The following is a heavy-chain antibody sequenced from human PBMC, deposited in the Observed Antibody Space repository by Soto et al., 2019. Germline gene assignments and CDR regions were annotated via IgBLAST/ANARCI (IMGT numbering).Heavy chain of an antibody. J-gene: IGHJ4*02. CDR2: ISGSGGTT. D-gene: IGHD2-8*01. Sequence: EVQLLESGGGLVQPGGSLRLSCSASGFTFSSYAMSWVRQAPGKGLEWVSGISGSGGTTYSADSVKGRFTISRDNSKNTLSLQMNSLRDEDTALYYCVKDFRCADWGQGTRVTVSS. CDR3: VKDFRCAD. V-gene: IGHV3-23*01. CDR1: GFTFSSYA.